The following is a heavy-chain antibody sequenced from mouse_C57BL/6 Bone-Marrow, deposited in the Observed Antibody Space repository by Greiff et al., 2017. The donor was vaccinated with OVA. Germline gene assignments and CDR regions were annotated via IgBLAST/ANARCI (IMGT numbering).Heavy chain of an antibody. CDR2: INPNNGGT. Sequence: VQLQQSGPELVKPGASVKIPCKASGYTFTDYNMDWVKQSHGKSLEWIGDINPNNGGTIYNQKFKGKATLTVDKSSSTAYMELRSLTSEDTAVYYCARAITTVVPYAMDYWGQGTSVTVSS. CDR1: GYTFTDYN. CDR3: ARAITTVVPYAMDY. J-gene: IGHJ4*01. V-gene: IGHV1-18*01. D-gene: IGHD1-1*01.